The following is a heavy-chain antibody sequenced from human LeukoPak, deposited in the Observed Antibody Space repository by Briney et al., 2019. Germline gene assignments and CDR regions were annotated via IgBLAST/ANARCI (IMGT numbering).Heavy chain of an antibody. Sequence: GGSLRLSCAASGFTFSSYGMHWVRQAPGTGLEWVAVIWYDGSNKYYADSVKGRFTISRDNSKNTLYLQMNSLRAEDTAVYYCARGPLGYCSGGSCPLPADYWGQGTLVTVSS. CDR3: ARGPLGYCSGGSCPLPADY. J-gene: IGHJ4*02. CDR1: GFTFSSYG. CDR2: IWYDGSNK. V-gene: IGHV3-33*01. D-gene: IGHD2-15*01.